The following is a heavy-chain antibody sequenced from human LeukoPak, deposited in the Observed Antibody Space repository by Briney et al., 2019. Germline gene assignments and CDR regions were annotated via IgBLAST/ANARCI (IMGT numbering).Heavy chain of an antibody. V-gene: IGHV3-33*01. CDR1: GFTFSDYG. Sequence: PGRSLRLSCAASGFTFSDYGMHCVRQAPGKGLEWVAVIWYDGTDKYYADSVKGRFTISGDNSKNTLYLEMNTLRAEDTAVYYCARALYSGRWYGMDVWGQGTTVTVSS. CDR2: IWYDGTDK. J-gene: IGHJ6*02. D-gene: IGHD6-13*01. CDR3: ARALYSGRWYGMDV.